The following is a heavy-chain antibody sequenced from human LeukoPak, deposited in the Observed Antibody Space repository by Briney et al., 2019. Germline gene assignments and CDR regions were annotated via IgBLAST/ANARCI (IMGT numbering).Heavy chain of an antibody. J-gene: IGHJ4*02. CDR2: INAGNGN. D-gene: IGHD3-3*02. V-gene: IGHV1-3*01. CDR3: ARERLISNDY. Sequence: ASVKVSCKASGSMHCMRQAPGQRLEWMGWINAGNGNRVTITRDTSASTAYMELSSLRSEDTAVYYCARERLISNDYWGQGTLVTVSS. CDR1: GS.